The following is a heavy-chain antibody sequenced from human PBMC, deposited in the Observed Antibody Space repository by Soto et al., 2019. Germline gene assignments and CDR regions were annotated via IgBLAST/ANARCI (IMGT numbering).Heavy chain of an antibody. D-gene: IGHD6-19*01. CDR2: IIPIFGTA. CDR1: GGTFSSYA. Sequence: GASVKVSCKASGGTFSSYAISWVRQAPGQGLEWMGGIIPIFGTANYAQKFQGRVTITADESTSTAYMELSSLRSEDTAVYYCARESGGPGIAVAEPKGGDAFDIWGQGTMVTVSS. J-gene: IGHJ3*02. V-gene: IGHV1-69*13. CDR3: ARESGGPGIAVAEPKGGDAFDI.